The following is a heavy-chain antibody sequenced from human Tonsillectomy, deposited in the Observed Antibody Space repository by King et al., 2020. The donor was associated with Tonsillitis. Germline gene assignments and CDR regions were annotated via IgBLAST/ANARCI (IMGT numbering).Heavy chain of an antibody. Sequence: QLVQSGAEVKRPGSSVMVSCRASGDTFNRHAISWVRQAPGQGLEWVGSIIPVFGTTNHAHQFQGRVTITADQSTHTLYMELSSLSSEDTAGYYCARHPERYYYDSAGRQWGNGFDFWGQGTMVTVSS. CDR1: GDTFNRHA. V-gene: IGHV1-69*18. D-gene: IGHD3-22*01. CDR3: ARHPERYYYDSAGRQWGNGFDF. CDR2: IIPVFGTT. J-gene: IGHJ3*01.